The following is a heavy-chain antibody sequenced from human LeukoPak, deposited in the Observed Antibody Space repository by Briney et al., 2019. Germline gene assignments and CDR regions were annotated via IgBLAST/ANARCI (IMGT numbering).Heavy chain of an antibody. J-gene: IGHJ4*02. CDR2: IRYDGGTK. CDR3: ARTAAIERLVY. D-gene: IGHD2-2*01. CDR1: GFTFTTYG. Sequence: GGSLRLSCAASGFTFTTYGMHWVRQAPGKGLEWVAYIRYDGGTKFYADSVKGRFTISRDNSKSTLFLQMNSLTTEDTALYYCARTAAIERLVYWGLGTLVTVSS. V-gene: IGHV3-30*02.